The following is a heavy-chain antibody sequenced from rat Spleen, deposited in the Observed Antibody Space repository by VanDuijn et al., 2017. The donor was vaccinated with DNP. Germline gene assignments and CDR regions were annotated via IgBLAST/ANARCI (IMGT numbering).Heavy chain of an antibody. CDR1: GFTFSSYG. Sequence: EVQLVESGGGLVQPVRSLKLSCAASGFTFSSYGMAWVRQAPTKGLEWVASISAGGGNTYYRDSVKGRFTISRDNAKNTLYLQMNSLRSEDTATYYCARGSGTYYWYFDFWGPGTMVTVSS. D-gene: IGHD5-1*01. CDR3: ARGSGTYYWYFDF. J-gene: IGHJ1*01. V-gene: IGHV5S13*01. CDR2: ISAGGGNT.